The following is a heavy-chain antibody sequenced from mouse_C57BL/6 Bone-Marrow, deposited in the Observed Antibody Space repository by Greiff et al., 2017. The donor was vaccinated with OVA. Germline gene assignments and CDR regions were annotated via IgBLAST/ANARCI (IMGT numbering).Heavy chain of an antibody. Sequence: EVQLVESEGGLVQPGSSMKLSCTASGFTFSDYYMAWVRQVPEKGLEWVANINYDGSSTYYLDSLKSRFIISRDNAKNILYLQMSSLKSEDTATYYCARYGNSFDYWGQGTTLTVSS. CDR3: ARYGNSFDY. CDR2: INYDGSST. CDR1: GFTFSDYY. V-gene: IGHV5-16*01. J-gene: IGHJ2*01. D-gene: IGHD2-10*02.